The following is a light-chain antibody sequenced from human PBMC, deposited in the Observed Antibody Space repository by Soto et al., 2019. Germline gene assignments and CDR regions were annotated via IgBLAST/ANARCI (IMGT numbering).Light chain of an antibody. CDR1: QSINSN. CDR2: GAS. Sequence: EIVMTQSPATLSVSPGERATLSCRASQSINSNLAWYQQKPSQAPRLLIYGASTGATGIPGRFSGSGSGTEFTLTISSLQSEDFAVYYCQQYNNWPRTFGQGTKVEIK. J-gene: IGKJ1*01. V-gene: IGKV3-15*01. CDR3: QQYNNWPRT.